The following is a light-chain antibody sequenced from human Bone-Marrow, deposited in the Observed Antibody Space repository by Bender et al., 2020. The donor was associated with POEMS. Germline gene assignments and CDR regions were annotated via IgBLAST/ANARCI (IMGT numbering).Light chain of an antibody. CDR3: CSYAGTHTLV. V-gene: IGLV2-23*02. CDR1: SSDVGSDNF. CDR2: EVT. Sequence: QSTLTQPASVSGSAGQSITISCTGSSSDVGSDNFVSWYKHHPGKAAKVIIYEVTKRTSGVSNRFSGSKSGHTASLTVSWLQTEDESDSYCCSYAGTHTLVFGGATNLTVL. J-gene: IGLJ2*01.